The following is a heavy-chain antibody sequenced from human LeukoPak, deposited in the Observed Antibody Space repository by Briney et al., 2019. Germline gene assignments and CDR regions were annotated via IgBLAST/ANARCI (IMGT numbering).Heavy chain of an antibody. CDR3: ASSIAAAGVLFDY. D-gene: IGHD6-13*01. CDR2: IYSGGST. Sequence: GGSLRLSCAASGFTFSSYAMSWVRQAPGKGLEWVSVIYSGGSTYYADSVKGRFTISRDNSKNTLYLQMNSLRAEDTAVYYCASSIAAAGVLFDYWGQGTLVTVSS. V-gene: IGHV3-53*01. CDR1: GFTFSSYA. J-gene: IGHJ4*02.